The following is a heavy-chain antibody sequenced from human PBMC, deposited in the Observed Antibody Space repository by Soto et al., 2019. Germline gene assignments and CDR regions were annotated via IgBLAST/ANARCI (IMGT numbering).Heavy chain of an antibody. CDR2: ILSKAGNYAT. CDR3: IRGGSPYYYDY. V-gene: IGHV3-73*01. CDR1: GFIFSGSA. Sequence: EVQLVESGGGSVQPGGSLKLSCAASGFIFSGSAVHWVRQASGKGLEWVGRILSKAGNYATAYPASMKGRFTISRDDSENTAFLQMNSLKTEDTAVYYCIRGGSPYYYDYCGQGTLVAVSS. J-gene: IGHJ4*02.